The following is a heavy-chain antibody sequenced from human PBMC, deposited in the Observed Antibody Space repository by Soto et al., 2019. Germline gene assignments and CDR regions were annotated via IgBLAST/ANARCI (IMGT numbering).Heavy chain of an antibody. CDR1: GGSISTYF. J-gene: IGHJ4*02. D-gene: IGHD3-9*01. CDR3: ARWGRYFDWRIDY. V-gene: IGHV4-59*01. Sequence: SETLSLTCTVSGGSISTYFWSWIRQPPGKGLEWIGNISYSGTTDYNPSLKSRVTLSVDASKNQFSLRLSSVTAADTAVYYCARWGRYFDWRIDYWGQGTLVTVSS. CDR2: ISYSGTT.